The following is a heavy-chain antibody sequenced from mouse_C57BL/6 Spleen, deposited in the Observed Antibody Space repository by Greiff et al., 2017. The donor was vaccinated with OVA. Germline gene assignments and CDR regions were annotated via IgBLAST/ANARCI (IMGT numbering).Heavy chain of an antibody. D-gene: IGHD2-3*01. CDR2: IDPSDSYT. V-gene: IGHV1-69*01. J-gene: IGHJ2*01. CDR1: GYTFTSYW. Sequence: QVQLKQSGAELVMPGASVKLSCKASGYTFTSYWMHWVKQRPGQGLEWIGEIDPSDSYTKYNQKFKGKSTLTVDKSSSTAYMQLSSLTSEDSAVYYCARSGRAGYYEFDYWGQGTTLTVSS. CDR3: ARSGRAGYYEFDY.